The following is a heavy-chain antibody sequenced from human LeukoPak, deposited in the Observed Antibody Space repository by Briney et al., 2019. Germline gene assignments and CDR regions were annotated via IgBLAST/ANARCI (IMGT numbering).Heavy chain of an antibody. J-gene: IGHJ6*03. D-gene: IGHD3-10*01. V-gene: IGHV3-30*02. CDR1: GFTFSSYG. CDR3: ARSARQGLNYYGSGSYYRPYYYYYMDV. Sequence: SGGSLRLSCAASGFTFSSYGMHWVRQAPGKGLEWVAFIRYDGSNKYYADSVKGRFTISRDNSKNTLYLQMNSLRAEDTAVYYCARSARQGLNYYGSGSYYRPYYYYYMDVWGKGTTVTISS. CDR2: IRYDGSNK.